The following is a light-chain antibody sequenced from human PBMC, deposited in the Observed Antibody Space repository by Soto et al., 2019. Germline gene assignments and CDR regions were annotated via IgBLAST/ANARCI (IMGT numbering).Light chain of an antibody. V-gene: IGKV3-11*01. CDR2: GAS. CDR3: QQRSNWPPIT. Sequence: EIVMTQSPATLSMSPGERATLSCRASQSVRSNLAWYHQKPGQAPRLLIYGASTRATGIPARFSGSGSGTEFTLTISSLEPEDFAVYYCQQRSNWPPITFGQGTRLEIK. J-gene: IGKJ5*01. CDR1: QSVRSN.